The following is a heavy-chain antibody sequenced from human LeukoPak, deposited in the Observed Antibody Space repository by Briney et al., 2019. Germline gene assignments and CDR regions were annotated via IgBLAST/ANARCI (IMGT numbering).Heavy chain of an antibody. CDR2: IWYDGSNK. CDR1: GFTFSSDG. CDR3: AKDLSSSLYYFDY. D-gene: IGHD6-6*01. V-gene: IGHV3-33*06. Sequence: GGSLRLSCAASGFTFSSDGMHWVRQAPGKGLEWVAVIWYDGSNKYYADSVKGRFTISRDNSKNTLYLQMNSLRAENTAAYYCAKDLSSSLYYFDYWGQGTLVTVSS. J-gene: IGHJ4*02.